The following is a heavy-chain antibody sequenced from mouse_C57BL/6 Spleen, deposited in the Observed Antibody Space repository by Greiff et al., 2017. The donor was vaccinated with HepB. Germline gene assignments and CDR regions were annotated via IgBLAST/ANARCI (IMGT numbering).Heavy chain of an antibody. CDR2: ISDGGSYT. J-gene: IGHJ4*01. V-gene: IGHV5-4*01. Sequence: EVQLVESGGGLVKPGGSLKLSCAASGFTFSSYAMSWVRQTPEKRLEWVATISDGGSYTYYPDNVKGRFTISRDNAKNNLYLQMSHLKSDDTAMYYCARGEEIGGNWYYAMDYWGQGTSVTVSS. CDR1: GFTFSSYA. D-gene: IGHD4-1*01. CDR3: ARGEEIGGNWYYAMDY.